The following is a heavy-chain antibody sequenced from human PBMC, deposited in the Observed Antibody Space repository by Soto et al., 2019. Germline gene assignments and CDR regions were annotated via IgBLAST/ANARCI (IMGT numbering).Heavy chain of an antibody. D-gene: IGHD6-13*01. V-gene: IGHV4-39*01. CDR2: IYYSGST. CDR3: ARHVIAAAGTLGWFDP. CDR1: GGSISSSSYY. Sequence: QLQLQESGPGLVKPSETLSLTCTVSGGSISSSSYYWGWIRQPPGKGLEWVGSIYYSGSTYYNPSLKSRVTISVDTSKTQFSLQLSSVTAADTAVYYCARHVIAAAGTLGWFDPWGQGTLVTVSS. J-gene: IGHJ5*02.